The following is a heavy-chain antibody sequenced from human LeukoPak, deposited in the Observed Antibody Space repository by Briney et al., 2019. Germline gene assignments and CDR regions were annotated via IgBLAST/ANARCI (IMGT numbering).Heavy chain of an antibody. J-gene: IGHJ3*02. Sequence: ASVKVSCKASGYTFTGYYMHWVRQAPGQGLEWMGWINPNSGGTNYAQKFQGRVTMTRDTSISTAYMELSRLRSDDTAVYYCARDSAVSEAFDIWGQGTMVTVSS. CDR2: INPNSGGT. V-gene: IGHV1-2*02. CDR1: GYTFTGYY. CDR3: ARDSAVSEAFDI.